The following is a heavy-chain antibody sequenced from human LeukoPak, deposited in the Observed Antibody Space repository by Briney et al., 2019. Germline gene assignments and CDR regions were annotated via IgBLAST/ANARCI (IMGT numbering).Heavy chain of an antibody. CDR3: AKAKPYSSSWYWDY. CDR2: ISGSGGST. D-gene: IGHD6-13*01. V-gene: IGHV3-23*01. J-gene: IGHJ4*02. CDR1: GFTFSSYA. Sequence: GGSLRLSCAASGFTFSSYAMSWARQAPGKGLEWVSAISGSGGSTYCAGSVKGRFTISRDNSKNTLYLQMNSLRAEDTAVYYCAKAKPYSSSWYWDYWGQGTLVTVSS.